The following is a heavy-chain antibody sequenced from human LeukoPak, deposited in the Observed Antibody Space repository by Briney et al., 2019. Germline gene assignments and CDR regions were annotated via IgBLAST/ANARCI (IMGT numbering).Heavy chain of an antibody. Sequence: AETLSLTCTVSGVSISSYYWSWIRQPPGKGLEWIGYIYYSGSTNYNPSLKSRVTISVDTSKNQFSLKLSSVTAADTAVYYCARERFWSGSRWYWFDPWGQGTLVTVSS. CDR1: GVSISSYY. V-gene: IGHV4-59*01. CDR2: IYYSGST. J-gene: IGHJ5*02. CDR3: ARERFWSGSRWYWFDP. D-gene: IGHD3-3*01.